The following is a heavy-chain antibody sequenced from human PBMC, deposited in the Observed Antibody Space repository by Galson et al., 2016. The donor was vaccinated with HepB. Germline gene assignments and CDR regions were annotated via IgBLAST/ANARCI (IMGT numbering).Heavy chain of an antibody. D-gene: IGHD1-14*01. CDR3: ARTPRTTVFDY. J-gene: IGHJ4*02. Sequence: SLRLSCAASGFTFSRYAMHWVRQAPGKGLEWVAVMSYDGSNKYYADSVRGRFTISRDNSRDTLYLEMKRLRPEDTALYYCARTPRTTVFDYWGQGTLVTVSS. CDR2: MSYDGSNK. CDR1: GFTFSRYA. V-gene: IGHV3-30*04.